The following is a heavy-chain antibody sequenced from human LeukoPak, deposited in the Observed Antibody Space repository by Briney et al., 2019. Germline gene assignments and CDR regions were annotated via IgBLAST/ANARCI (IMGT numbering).Heavy chain of an antibody. Sequence: ASVKVSCKASGYTFTSYGISWVRQAPGQGLEWMGWISAYNGNTNYAQKLQGRVTMTTDTSTSTAYMGLRSLRSDDAAVYYCARAVGGPTGIGYYYYGMDVWGQGTTVTVSS. CDR3: ARAVGGPTGIGYYYYGMDV. CDR1: GYTFTSYG. D-gene: IGHD2-15*01. J-gene: IGHJ6*02. CDR2: ISAYNGNT. V-gene: IGHV1-18*01.